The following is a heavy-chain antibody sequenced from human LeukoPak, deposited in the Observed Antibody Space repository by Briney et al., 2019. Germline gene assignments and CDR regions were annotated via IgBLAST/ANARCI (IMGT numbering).Heavy chain of an antibody. CDR3: ARGRIVMYYDSSGYRLAFDI. CDR1: GYTFTSYD. Sequence: ASVKVSCKASGYTFTSYDITWVRQAPGQGLEWMGWMNPNSGNTGYAQKFQGRVTMTRNTSISTAYMELSSLRSEDTAVYYCARGRIVMYYDSSGYRLAFDIWGQGTMVTVSS. CDR2: MNPNSGNT. D-gene: IGHD3-22*01. J-gene: IGHJ3*02. V-gene: IGHV1-8*01.